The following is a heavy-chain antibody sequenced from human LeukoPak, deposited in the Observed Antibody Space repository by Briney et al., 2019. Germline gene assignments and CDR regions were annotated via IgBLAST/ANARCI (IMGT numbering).Heavy chain of an antibody. Sequence: GGSLRLSCAASGFTVRSNYMSWVRQAPGKGLEWVSVIYSGGSTYYADSVKGRFTISRDNSKNTLFLQMDGLRAEDTAVYYCARGPGDYFDFWGQGTLVTVSS. CDR1: GFTVRSNY. CDR2: IYSGGST. D-gene: IGHD1-14*01. J-gene: IGHJ4*02. V-gene: IGHV3-53*01. CDR3: ARGPGDYFDF.